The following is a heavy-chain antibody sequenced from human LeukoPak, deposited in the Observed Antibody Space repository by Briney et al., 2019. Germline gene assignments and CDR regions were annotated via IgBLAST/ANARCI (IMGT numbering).Heavy chain of an antibody. CDR2: INWNGGST. Sequence: GGSLRLSCAASGFTFDDYGMSWVRQAPGKGLEWVSGINWNGGSTGYADSVKGRFTISRDNAKNSLYLQMNSLRAEDTALYYCARETPDETNYYYYMDVWGKGTTVTVSS. J-gene: IGHJ6*03. CDR3: ARETPDETNYYYYMDV. V-gene: IGHV3-20*04. CDR1: GFTFDDYG. D-gene: IGHD2-15*01.